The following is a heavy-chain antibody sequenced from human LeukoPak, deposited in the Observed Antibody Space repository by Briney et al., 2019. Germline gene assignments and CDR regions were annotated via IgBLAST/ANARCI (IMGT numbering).Heavy chain of an antibody. Sequence: GGSLRLSCAASGFTFSSYSMNWVRQAPGKGLEWVSSISSSSSYIYYADSVKGRFTISRDNSKNTLYLQMNSLRAEDTAVYYCARALTETTSDFDYWGQGTLVTVSS. CDR3: ARALTETTSDFDY. J-gene: IGHJ4*02. CDR2: ISSSSSYI. D-gene: IGHD1-7*01. CDR1: GFTFSSYS. V-gene: IGHV3-21*01.